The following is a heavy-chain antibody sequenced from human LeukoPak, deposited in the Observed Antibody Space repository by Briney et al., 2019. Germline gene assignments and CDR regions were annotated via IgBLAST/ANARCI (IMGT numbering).Heavy chain of an antibody. CDR2: ISGSGGST. J-gene: IGHJ5*02. CDR3: ARAYCSGGSCYSPNWFDP. D-gene: IGHD2-15*01. CDR1: GFTFSSYA. V-gene: IGHV3-23*01. Sequence: GGSLRLSCAASGFTFSSYAMSWVRQAPGKGLEWVSAISGSGGSTYYADSVKGRFTISRDNAKNTLYLQMNSLRAEDTAVYYCARAYCSGGSCYSPNWFDPWGQGTLVTVSS.